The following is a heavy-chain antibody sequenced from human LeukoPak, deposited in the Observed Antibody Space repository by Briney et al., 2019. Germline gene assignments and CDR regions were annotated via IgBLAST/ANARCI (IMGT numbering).Heavy chain of an antibody. CDR2: ISAYNGNT. Sequence: ASVKVSCKASGYTFTSYGISWVRQAPGQGLEWMGWISAYNGNTNYAQKLQGRDTMTTDTSTSTAYMELRSLRSDDTAVYYCARCGSGSGSSHYYYYGMDAWGQGTTVTVSS. J-gene: IGHJ6*02. D-gene: IGHD3-10*01. CDR3: ARCGSGSGSSHYYYYGMDA. V-gene: IGHV1-18*01. CDR1: GYTFTSYG.